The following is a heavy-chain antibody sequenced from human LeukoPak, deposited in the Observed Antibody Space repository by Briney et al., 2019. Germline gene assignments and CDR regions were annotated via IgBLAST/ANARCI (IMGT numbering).Heavy chain of an antibody. J-gene: IGHJ2*01. CDR2: IYYSGST. Sequence: PSETLSLTCTVSGGSISSYYWSWIRQPPGKGLEWIGYIYYSGSTNYNPSLKSRVTISVDTSKNQFSLKLSSVTAADTAVYYCARRERLRYFDWLNWYFDLWGRGTLVTVSS. V-gene: IGHV4-59*08. CDR3: ARRERLRYFDWLNWYFDL. D-gene: IGHD3-9*01. CDR1: GGSISSYY.